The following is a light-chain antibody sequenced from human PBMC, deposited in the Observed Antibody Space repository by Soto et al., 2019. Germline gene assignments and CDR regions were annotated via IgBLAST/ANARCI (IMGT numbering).Light chain of an antibody. J-gene: IGLJ1*01. CDR1: NVGSKS. CDR3: QVCDITRDQWG. Sequence: SYELTQPPSVSVAPGQTATVTCGGNNVGSKSVHWYQQKPGQAPVLVGYDDSDRPSGIPERFSGSNAGNTATLTISCVEAGDEADSYCQVCDITRDQWGFGTGAKVTVL. V-gene: IGLV3-21*02. CDR2: DDS.